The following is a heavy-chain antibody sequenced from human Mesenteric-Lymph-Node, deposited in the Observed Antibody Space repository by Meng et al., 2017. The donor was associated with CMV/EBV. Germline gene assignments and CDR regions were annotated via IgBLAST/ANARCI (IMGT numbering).Heavy chain of an antibody. CDR2: IYSDGST. D-gene: IGHD3-3*01. Sequence: GESLKISCAASGFTVNANYMSWVRQAPGKGLEWVSVIYSDGSTYYADSVKGRFTISRDNSKNTLYLQMNSLRAEDTAVYYCANGVPPDYWGQGTLVTVSS. J-gene: IGHJ4*02. CDR1: GFTVNANY. CDR3: ANGVPPDY. V-gene: IGHV3-53*01.